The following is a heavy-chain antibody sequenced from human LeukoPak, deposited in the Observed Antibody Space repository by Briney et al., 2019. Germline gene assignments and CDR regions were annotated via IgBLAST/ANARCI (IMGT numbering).Heavy chain of an antibody. Sequence: GRSLRLSCAASGFTFSSYGMHWVRQAPGKGLEWVAVISNDGTKKHYADSVKGRFTISRDNSKNTLYLQMNSLRTEDTAVYYCAKAPTVLATTFDYWGQGTLVTVSS. J-gene: IGHJ4*02. CDR1: GFTFSSYG. CDR3: AKAPTVLATTFDY. V-gene: IGHV3-30*18. CDR2: ISNDGTKK. D-gene: IGHD5-24*01.